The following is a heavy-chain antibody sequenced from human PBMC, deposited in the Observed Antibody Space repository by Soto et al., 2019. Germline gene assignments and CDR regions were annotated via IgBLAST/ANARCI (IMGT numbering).Heavy chain of an antibody. CDR2: ISSSSSYI. J-gene: IGHJ4*02. D-gene: IGHD5-12*01. CDR3: ARDSSGYPNY. Sequence: PGGSLRLSWAASGFTFSSYSMSWVRQAPGKGLEWVSSISSSSSYIYYADSVKGRFTISRDNAKNSLYLQMNSLRAEDTAVYYCARDSSGYPNYWGQGTLVTVSS. CDR1: GFTFSSYS. V-gene: IGHV3-21*01.